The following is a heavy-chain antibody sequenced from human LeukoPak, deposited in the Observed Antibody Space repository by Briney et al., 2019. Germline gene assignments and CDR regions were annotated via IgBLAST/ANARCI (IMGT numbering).Heavy chain of an antibody. J-gene: IGHJ4*02. V-gene: IGHV3-30*04. CDR1: GFTFSSYA. D-gene: IGHD3-10*01. CDR3: AKLSITMARGVIGPFDY. Sequence: PGRSLRLSCAASGFTFSSYAMHWVRQAPGKGLKWVAVISYDGSNKYYADSVKGRFTISRDNSKNTLYLQMNSLRAEDTAVYYCAKLSITMARGVIGPFDYWGQGTLVTVSS. CDR2: ISYDGSNK.